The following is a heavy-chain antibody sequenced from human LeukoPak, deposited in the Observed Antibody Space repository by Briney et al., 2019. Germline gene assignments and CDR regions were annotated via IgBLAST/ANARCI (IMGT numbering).Heavy chain of an antibody. CDR2: ISSTNSTI. Sequence: GGSLRLSCAASGFTFSSYSMNWVRQAPGKGLEWVSYISSTNSTIYYADSVRGRFTISRDNAKNSLYLQMNSLRAEDTAVYYCASRRLRLGELSLYFAYWGQGTLVTVSS. CDR1: GFTFSSYS. J-gene: IGHJ4*02. V-gene: IGHV3-48*04. CDR3: ASRRLRLGELSLYFAY. D-gene: IGHD3-16*02.